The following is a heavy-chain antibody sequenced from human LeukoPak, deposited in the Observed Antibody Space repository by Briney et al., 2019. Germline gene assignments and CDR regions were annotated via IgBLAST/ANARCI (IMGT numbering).Heavy chain of an antibody. CDR2: ISGSGNLI. CDR1: GFLFSDQY. J-gene: IGHJ4*02. V-gene: IGHV3-11*01. D-gene: IGHD5-24*01. CDR3: VRDSSTKRRLQPHFEA. Sequence: PGGSLRLSCAASGFLFSDQYRSWIRQAPGKGLEWISHISGSGNLITYADSVEGRFTISRDNANNSLFLQMDNLGGEDTAVYYCVRDSSTKRRLQPHFEAWGQGTVVSVSS.